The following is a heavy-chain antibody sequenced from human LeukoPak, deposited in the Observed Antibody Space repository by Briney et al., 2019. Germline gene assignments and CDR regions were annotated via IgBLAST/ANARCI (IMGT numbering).Heavy chain of an antibody. J-gene: IGHJ4*02. Sequence: GGSLRLSCAASGFTFNTFNMNWVRQAPGKGMEWVSSITSGGDYIYYADSVKGRFTTSRDNAKNSLSLQLNSLRVEDTAVYYCARGHYDVLAASYKWTPDYWGQGTLVTVSS. V-gene: IGHV3-21*01. CDR3: ARGHYDVLAASYKWTPDY. CDR1: GFTFNTFN. D-gene: IGHD3-9*01. CDR2: ITSGGDYI.